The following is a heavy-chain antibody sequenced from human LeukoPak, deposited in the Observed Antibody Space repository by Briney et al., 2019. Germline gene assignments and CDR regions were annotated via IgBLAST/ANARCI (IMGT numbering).Heavy chain of an antibody. V-gene: IGHV3-30*04. CDR2: ISYDGTNK. Sequence: GGSLRLSCAASGFTFISYAMHWVRQAPGKGLEWVALISYDGTNKYYPDSVKGRFTISRDNSNNTLYLQMNSLRAEDTAVYYCVRTRGITVHNWFDSWGQGTLVTVSS. CDR3: VRTRGITVHNWFDS. D-gene: IGHD6-19*01. CDR1: GFTFISYA. J-gene: IGHJ5*01.